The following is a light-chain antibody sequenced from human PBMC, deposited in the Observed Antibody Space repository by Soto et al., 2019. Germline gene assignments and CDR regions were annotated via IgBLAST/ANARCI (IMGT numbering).Light chain of an antibody. J-gene: IGKJ1*01. CDR3: QQYGSSPRT. V-gene: IGKV3-20*01. CDR2: GAS. CDR1: QSVSRY. Sequence: EIVLTQSPGTLSLSPGERATLSCRASQSVSRYLAWYQQKPGQAPRLLIYGASSRATGIPDRFSGSGSGTDFTLTISRLEPEDFAVYYCQQYGSSPRTFGQGTKVDNK.